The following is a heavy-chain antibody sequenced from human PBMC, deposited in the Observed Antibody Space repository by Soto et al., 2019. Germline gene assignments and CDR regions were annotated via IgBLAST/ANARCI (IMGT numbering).Heavy chain of an antibody. J-gene: IGHJ3*02. CDR3: ARDRIRGSLELRLNAFDI. V-gene: IGHV3-11*01. CDR2: ISSSGSTI. D-gene: IGHD1-7*01. CDR1: GFTFSDYY. Sequence: QVQLVESGGGLVKPGGSLRLSCAASGFTFSDYYMSWIRQAPGKGLEWVSYISSSGSTIYYADSVKGRFTISRDNAKNSLYLQMNSLRAEDTAVYYCARDRIRGSLELRLNAFDIWGQGTMVTVSS.